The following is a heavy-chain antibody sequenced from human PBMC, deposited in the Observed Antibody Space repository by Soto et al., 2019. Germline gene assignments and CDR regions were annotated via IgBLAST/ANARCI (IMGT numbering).Heavy chain of an antibody. CDR3: ARDSEVARYCSSTSCYVFAFDI. V-gene: IGHV1-69*04. Sequence: SVKVSCKASGGTFSSYTISWVRQAPGQGLEWMGRIIPILGIANYAQKFQGRVTITADKSTSTAYMELSSLRSEDTAVYYCARDSEVARYCSSTSCYVFAFDIWGQGTMVTVSS. D-gene: IGHD2-2*01. CDR2: IIPILGIA. CDR1: GGTFSSYT. J-gene: IGHJ3*02.